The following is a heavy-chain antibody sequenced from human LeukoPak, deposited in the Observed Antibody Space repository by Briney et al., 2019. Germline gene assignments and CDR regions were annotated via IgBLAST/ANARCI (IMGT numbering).Heavy chain of an antibody. D-gene: IGHD4-17*01. Sequence: SVKVSCKASGGTFSGYAISWVRQAPGQGLDWMGGIIPIFGTANYAQKFQGRVTITADESTSTAYMELSSLRSEDTAVYYCARGRYGDYVWVYWGQGTLVTVSS. CDR3: ARGRYGDYVWVY. J-gene: IGHJ4*02. CDR1: GGTFSGYA. CDR2: IIPIFGTA. V-gene: IGHV1-69*13.